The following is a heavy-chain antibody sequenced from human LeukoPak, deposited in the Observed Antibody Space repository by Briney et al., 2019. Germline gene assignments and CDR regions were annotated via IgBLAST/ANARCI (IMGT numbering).Heavy chain of an antibody. J-gene: IGHJ4*02. CDR1: GFTLRSYG. D-gene: IGHD1-26*01. Sequence: GGSLLLSCAASGFTLRSYGMHWVRQAPGKGLEGVSAISGSGGSTYDAASVKGRFTISRDNSKNTLYLQMNSLRAEDTAVYYCAKDLLGHSDSGFDYWGQGTLVTVSS. V-gene: IGHV3-23*01. CDR3: AKDLLGHSDSGFDY. CDR2: ISGSGGST.